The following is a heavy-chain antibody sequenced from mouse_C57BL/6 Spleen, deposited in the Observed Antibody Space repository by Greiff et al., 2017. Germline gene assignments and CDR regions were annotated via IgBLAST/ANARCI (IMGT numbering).Heavy chain of an antibody. CDR1: GYSITSGYY. CDR2: ISYDGSN. Sequence: EVKLQESGPGLVKPSQSLSLTCSVTGYSITSGYYWNWIRQFPGNKLEWMGYISYDGSNNYNPSLKNRISITRYTSKNQFFLKLNSVTTEDTATYYCAREIYYGNYAWFAYWGQGTLVTVSA. J-gene: IGHJ3*01. D-gene: IGHD2-1*01. V-gene: IGHV3-6*01. CDR3: AREIYYGNYAWFAY.